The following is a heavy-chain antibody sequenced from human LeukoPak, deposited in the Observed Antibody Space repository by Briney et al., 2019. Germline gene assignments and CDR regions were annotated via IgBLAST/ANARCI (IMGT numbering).Heavy chain of an antibody. V-gene: IGHV3-15*01. CDR2: IKSKTDGGTT. Sequence: GGSLRLSCAASGFTFSNAWMSWVRQAPGKGLEWVGRIKSKTDGGTTDYAAPVKGRFTISRDDSKSTLYLQMNSLKTEDTGVFYWTTGAFSWGFPWYWGQGTPVTLSS. J-gene: IGHJ4*02. CDR1: GFTFSNAW. D-gene: IGHD3-16*01. CDR3: TTGAFSWGFPWY.